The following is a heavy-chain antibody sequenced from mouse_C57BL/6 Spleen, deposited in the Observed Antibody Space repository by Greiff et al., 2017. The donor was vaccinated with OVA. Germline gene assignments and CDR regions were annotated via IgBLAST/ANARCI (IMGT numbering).Heavy chain of an antibody. J-gene: IGHJ3*01. Sequence: QVQLQQPGAELVRPGSSVKLSCKASGYTFTSYWMDWVKQRPGQGLEWIGNIYPFDSETHYNQKFKDKATLTVDKSSSTAYMQLSSLTSEDSAVYYCARLGGNFFAYWGQGTLVTVSA. CDR3: ARLGGNFFAY. CDR1: GYTFTSYW. D-gene: IGHD2-1*01. V-gene: IGHV1-61*01. CDR2: IYPFDSET.